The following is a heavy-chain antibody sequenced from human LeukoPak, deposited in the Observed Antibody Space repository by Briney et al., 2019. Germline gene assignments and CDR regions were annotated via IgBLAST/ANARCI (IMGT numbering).Heavy chain of an antibody. J-gene: IGHJ4*02. Sequence: PGRSLRLSCTASGFTFGDYAMSWVRQAPGKGLEWVGFIRSKAYGGTTEYAASVKGRFTISRDDSKSIAYLQMNNLKTEDTAVYYCTRASIGYGSGSFIKNWGQGTLVTVSS. CDR2: IRSKAYGGTT. D-gene: IGHD3-10*01. CDR3: TRASIGYGSGSFIKN. CDR1: GFTFGDYA. V-gene: IGHV3-49*04.